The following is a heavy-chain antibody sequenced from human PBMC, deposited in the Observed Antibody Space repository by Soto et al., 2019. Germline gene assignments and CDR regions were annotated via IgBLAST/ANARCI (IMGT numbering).Heavy chain of an antibody. Sequence: ASVKVSCKASGCTFTNFGISWVRQAPGQGLEWMGWISAYNGNTNYAQNFQGRVTMTTDTSTSTAYMELRSLRSDDTAVYYCARVSGSYYYGMDVWGQGTTVTVS. CDR2: ISAYNGNT. CDR3: ARVSGSYYYGMDV. CDR1: GCTFTNFG. J-gene: IGHJ6*02. V-gene: IGHV1-18*01. D-gene: IGHD1-26*01.